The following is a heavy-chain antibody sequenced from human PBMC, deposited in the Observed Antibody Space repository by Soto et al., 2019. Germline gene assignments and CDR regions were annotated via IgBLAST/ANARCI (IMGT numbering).Heavy chain of an antibody. J-gene: IGHJ4*02. D-gene: IGHD3-10*01. CDR2: ISYDGSNK. CDR3: ARLNSSSPHSVITMLRGIIITAPVEY. CDR1: GFTFSTYA. V-gene: IGHV3-30-3*01. Sequence: QVQLVESGGGVVQPGRSLRLSCAASGFTFSTYAIHWVRQAPGKGLEWVAVISYDGSNKYYADSVKGRFTIFRDNSKNTVYLQMNSLRVEETAMYYCARLNSSSPHSVITMLRGIIITAPVEYWGQGTLVTVPS.